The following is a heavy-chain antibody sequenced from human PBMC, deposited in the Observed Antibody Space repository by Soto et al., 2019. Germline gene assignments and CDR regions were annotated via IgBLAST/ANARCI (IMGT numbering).Heavy chain of an antibody. D-gene: IGHD2-15*01. CDR1: GGSFSGYY. CDR3: ARGPYCSGGSCYPFDY. J-gene: IGHJ4*02. V-gene: IGHV4-34*01. Sequence: PSETLSLTCAVYGGSFSGYYWSWIRQPPGKGLEWIGEINHSGSTNYNPSLKSRVTISVDTSKNQFSLKLSSVTAADTAVYYCARGPYCSGGSCYPFDYWGQGTLVTVSS. CDR2: INHSGST.